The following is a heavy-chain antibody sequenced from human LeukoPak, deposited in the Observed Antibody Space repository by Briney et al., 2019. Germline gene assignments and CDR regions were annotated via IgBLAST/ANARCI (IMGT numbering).Heavy chain of an antibody. CDR1: GYRFTSDW. V-gene: IGHV5-51*01. Sequence: GESLQISCQGSGYRFTSDWIGWVRQLPGKRLEWMGIIYPGDSDTRYSPSFQGQVTISADKSVNTAYLQWSSLKASDTAMYYCARLSGRVVCSAGSCYIDSWGQGTLVTVSS. CDR2: IYPGDSDT. CDR3: ARLSGRVVCSAGSCYIDS. D-gene: IGHD2-15*01. J-gene: IGHJ4*02.